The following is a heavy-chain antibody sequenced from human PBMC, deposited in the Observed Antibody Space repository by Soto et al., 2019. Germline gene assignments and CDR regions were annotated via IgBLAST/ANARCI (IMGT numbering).Heavy chain of an antibody. D-gene: IGHD3-22*01. J-gene: IGHJ4*02. CDR2: IYYSGST. CDR3: ARVIIRGGLPDYYDSSGYYYYFDY. Sequence: GKGLEWIGYIYYSGSTYYNPSLKSRVTISVDTSKNQFSLKLSSVTAADTAVYYCARVIIRGGLPDYYDSSGYYYYFDYWGQGTLVIVSS. V-gene: IGHV4-31*02.